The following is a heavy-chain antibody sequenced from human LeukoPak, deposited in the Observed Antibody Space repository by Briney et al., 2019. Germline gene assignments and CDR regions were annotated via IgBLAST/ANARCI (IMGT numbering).Heavy chain of an antibody. CDR2: IYYSGST. V-gene: IGHV4-31*03. CDR3: ASLTYDFWSGYPNNWFDP. CDR1: GGSISSGGYY. Sequence: SQTLSLTCTVSGGSISSGGYYWSWIRQHPGKGLEWIGYIYYSGSTYYNPSLKSRVTISVDTPKNQFSLKLSSVTAADTAVYYCASLTYDFWSGYPNNWFDPWGQGTLVTVSS. D-gene: IGHD3-3*01. J-gene: IGHJ5*02.